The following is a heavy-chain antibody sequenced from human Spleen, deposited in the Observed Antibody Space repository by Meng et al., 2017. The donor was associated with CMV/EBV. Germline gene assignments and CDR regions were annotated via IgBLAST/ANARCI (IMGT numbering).Heavy chain of an antibody. J-gene: IGHJ5*02. CDR1: GGSIKSGGYY. D-gene: IGHD1-14*01. V-gene: IGHV4-31*02. CDR3: ARDASNRAGWFDH. Sequence: VSGGSIKSGGYYWTWIRQHPGKGLEWIGFIHDSGDTYYKPSLKSRVSISIDTSENQFSLKLRSVTAADTAIYYCARDASNRAGWFDHWGQGAWSPSPQ. CDR2: IHDSGDT.